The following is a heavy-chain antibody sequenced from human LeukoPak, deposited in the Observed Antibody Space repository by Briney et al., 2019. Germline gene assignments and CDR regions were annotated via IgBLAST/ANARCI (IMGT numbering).Heavy chain of an antibody. CDR3: ATARRRRYDILTGYYQYYFDY. Sequence: ASVKVSCKASGYTFTSYDINWVRQATGQGLEWMGWMNPNSGNTGYAQKFQGRVTMTRNTSISTAYMELSSLRSEDTAVYYCATARRRRYDILTGYYQYYFDYWGQGTLVTVSS. D-gene: IGHD3-9*01. J-gene: IGHJ4*02. CDR2: MNPNSGNT. V-gene: IGHV1-8*01. CDR1: GYTFTSYD.